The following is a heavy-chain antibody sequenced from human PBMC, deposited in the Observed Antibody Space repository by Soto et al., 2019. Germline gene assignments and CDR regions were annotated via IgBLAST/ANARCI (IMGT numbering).Heavy chain of an antibody. CDR3: ARNSYYDFWSGYQRAFDF. V-gene: IGHV4-39*01. Sequence: PSETLSLTCTVSGGSISSSSYYWGWIRQPPGKGLEWIGSIYYSGSTYYNPSLKSRVTISVDTSKNQFSLKLSSVTAADTAVYYCARNSYYDFWSGYQRAFDFWGQGTLVTVSS. CDR1: GGSISSSSYY. J-gene: IGHJ4*02. D-gene: IGHD3-3*01. CDR2: IYYSGST.